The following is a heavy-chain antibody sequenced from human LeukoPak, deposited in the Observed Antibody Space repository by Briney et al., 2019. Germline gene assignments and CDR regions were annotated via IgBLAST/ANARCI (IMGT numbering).Heavy chain of an antibody. V-gene: IGHV5-51*01. Sequence: GESLKISCRVFGYAFASYWIGWVRQVPGKGLEWMGIIFPADSDVKSDPSFEGQVTFSADKSISTAYLQWSSLKASDTAMYYCATSASGQGELELWRYGMDVWGQGTTVTVSS. CDR2: IFPADSDV. CDR1: GYAFASYW. D-gene: IGHD1-7*01. CDR3: ATSASGQGELELWRYGMDV. J-gene: IGHJ6*02.